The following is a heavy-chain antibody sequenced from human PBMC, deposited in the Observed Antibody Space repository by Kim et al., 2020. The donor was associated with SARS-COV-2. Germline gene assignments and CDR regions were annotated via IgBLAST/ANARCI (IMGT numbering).Heavy chain of an antibody. CDR1: GFTFSDYY. CDR3: ARDLYYYDSSGRNFDY. CDR2: ISSSSSYT. J-gene: IGHJ4*02. D-gene: IGHD3-22*01. Sequence: GGSLRLSCAASGFTFSDYYMSWIRQAPGKGLEWVSYISSSSSYTNYADSVKGRFTISRDNAKNSLYLQMNSLRAEDTAVYYCARDLYYYDSSGRNFDYWGQGTLVTVSS. V-gene: IGHV3-11*06.